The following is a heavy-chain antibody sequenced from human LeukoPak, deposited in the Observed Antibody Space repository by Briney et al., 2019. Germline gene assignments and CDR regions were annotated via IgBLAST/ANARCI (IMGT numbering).Heavy chain of an antibody. Sequence: SETLSLTCAVYGGSFSGYYWSWIRQPPGRGLEWIGEINHSGSTNYNASLKSRVTISVDTSKNQFSLKLSSVTAADTAVYYCARAGAGSDGYNSAYYYYGMDDWGQGTTVTVSS. CDR1: GGSFSGYY. CDR2: INHSGST. J-gene: IGHJ6*02. V-gene: IGHV4-34*01. D-gene: IGHD5-24*01. CDR3: ARAGAGSDGYNSAYYYYGMDD.